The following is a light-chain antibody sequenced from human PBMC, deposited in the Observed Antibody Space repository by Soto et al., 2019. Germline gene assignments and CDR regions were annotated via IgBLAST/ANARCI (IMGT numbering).Light chain of an antibody. CDR1: QRVSSTY. J-gene: IGKJ2*01. Sequence: IVLTQSPGTLSLSPGERATLSCRASQRVSSTYIAWYQQNPGQAPRLLIYGASSRATGIPDRFSGSGFGTDFTLTISRLEPEDFAVYFCQQYGRSPPFTFGQGTKVDIK. CDR2: GAS. V-gene: IGKV3-20*01. CDR3: QQYGRSPPFT.